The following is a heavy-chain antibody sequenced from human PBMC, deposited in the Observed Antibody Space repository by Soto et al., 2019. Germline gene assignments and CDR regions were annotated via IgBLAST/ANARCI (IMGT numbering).Heavy chain of an antibody. CDR2: INHSGST. CDR1: GGSFSGYY. Sequence: PSETLSLTCSVYGGSFSGYYWSWIRQPPGKGLEWIGEINHSGSTNYNPSLKSRVTISVDTSKNQFSLKLSSVTAADTAVYYCARGGGYYDYIWGSYRYYMEVWGKGTTVTVSS. CDR3: ARGGGYYDYIWGSYRYYMEV. J-gene: IGHJ6*03. D-gene: IGHD3-16*02. V-gene: IGHV4-34*01.